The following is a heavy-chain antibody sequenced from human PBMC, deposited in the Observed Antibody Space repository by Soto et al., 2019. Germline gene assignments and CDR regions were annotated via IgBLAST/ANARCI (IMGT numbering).Heavy chain of an antibody. J-gene: IGHJ3*02. V-gene: IGHV3-21*01. D-gene: IGHD3-22*01. CDR2: ISSSSSYI. Sequence: PGGSLRLSCAASGFTFSSYSMNWVRQAPGKGLEWVSSISSSSSYIYYADSVKGRFTISRDNAKNSLYLQMNSLRAEDTAVYYCARGLPQTYYYDSSGYYSAFDIWGQGTMVTVSS. CDR3: ARGLPQTYYYDSSGYYSAFDI. CDR1: GFTFSSYS.